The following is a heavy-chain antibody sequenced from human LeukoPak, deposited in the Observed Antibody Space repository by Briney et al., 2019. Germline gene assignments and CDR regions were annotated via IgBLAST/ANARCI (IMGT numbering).Heavy chain of an antibody. CDR3: ATGVYCATTTCPGYQLYYYFMDV. D-gene: IGHD2-2*01. Sequence: GASVTVSCKVSVFTLADLSMHWVRQAPGKGLEWVGGFDRKNGDTIYAQRFRGRVTLTEDTSTGTAYMDLSSLSADDTAVYYCATGVYCATTTCPGYQLYYYFMDVWGKGTTVTVSS. J-gene: IGHJ6*03. CDR1: VFTLADLS. CDR2: FDRKNGDT. V-gene: IGHV1-24*01.